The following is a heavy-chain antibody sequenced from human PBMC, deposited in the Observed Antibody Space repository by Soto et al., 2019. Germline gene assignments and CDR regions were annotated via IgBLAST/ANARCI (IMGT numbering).Heavy chain of an antibody. CDR1: GVTFSSYA. Sequence: EVQLLESGGGLVQPGGSLRLSCAASGVTFSSYAMTWVRQAPGKGLEWVSTISGSGYSTYYADSVRGRFTISRDNSKNTMYLQMNSLRVEDTAVYYCALHETDYDGRGYNVDYWGQGTLVTVSS. V-gene: IGHV3-23*01. CDR2: ISGSGYST. CDR3: ALHETDYDGRGYNVDY. J-gene: IGHJ4*02. D-gene: IGHD3-22*01.